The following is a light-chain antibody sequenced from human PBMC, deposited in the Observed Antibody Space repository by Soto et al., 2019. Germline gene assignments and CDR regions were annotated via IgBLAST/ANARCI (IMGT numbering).Light chain of an antibody. CDR1: QSVSSN. V-gene: IGKV3-20*01. J-gene: IGKJ5*01. CDR3: QQYGSSHPIT. CDR2: GAS. Sequence: EIVMTQCPATLSVSPGERATLSCRASQSVSSNLAWYQQKPGQATRLLIYGASSRANGIPDRFSGSGSGTDFTLTLSRLEPQDFALYYCQQYGSSHPITFGQGTRLEI.